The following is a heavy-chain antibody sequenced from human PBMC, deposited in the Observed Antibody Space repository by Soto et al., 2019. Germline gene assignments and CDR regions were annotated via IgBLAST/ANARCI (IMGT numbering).Heavy chain of an antibody. J-gene: IGHJ4*02. D-gene: IGHD5-18*01. CDR3: ARDTAMALPDA. CDR1: GYTFTSYA. Sequence: QVQLVQSGAEAKKPGASVKVSCKASGYTFTSYAISWVRQAPGQGLEWMGWINAYNGNTNSAQKLQGRVTMTTDTSTNTAYMELRSLRSDDTAVYYCARDTAMALPDAWGQGTLVTVSS. V-gene: IGHV1-18*01. CDR2: INAYNGNT.